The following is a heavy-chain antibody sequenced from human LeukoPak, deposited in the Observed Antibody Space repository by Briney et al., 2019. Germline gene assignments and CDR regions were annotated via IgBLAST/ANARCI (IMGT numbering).Heavy chain of an antibody. D-gene: IGHD6-25*01. J-gene: IGHJ4*02. CDR3: ASAREAATIDY. CDR2: IDHSGDT. CDR1: GESFSGYY. V-gene: IGHV4-34*01. Sequence: SETLSLTCAVYGESFSGYYWTWIRQPPGKGLEWIGEIDHSGDTNYSPSLKSRVTMSVDTSKNQFSLKLTSVTDADTAVYYCASAREAATIDYWGQGTLVTVSS.